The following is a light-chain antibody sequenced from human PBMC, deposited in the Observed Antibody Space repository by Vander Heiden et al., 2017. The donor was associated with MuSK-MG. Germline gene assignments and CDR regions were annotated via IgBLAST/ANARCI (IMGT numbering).Light chain of an antibody. V-gene: IGKV1-33*01. Sequence: EIQMTQTPSSLSASLGDSVTISCQASQNISNYLNWYQQKPGKAPQVLIYDASNLETGVPSRFSGSRSGTNFTFTITGLQAEDIATYYCQQHDLLPYIFGQGTKLEIK. CDR1: QNISNY. J-gene: IGKJ2*01. CDR2: DAS. CDR3: QQHDLLPYI.